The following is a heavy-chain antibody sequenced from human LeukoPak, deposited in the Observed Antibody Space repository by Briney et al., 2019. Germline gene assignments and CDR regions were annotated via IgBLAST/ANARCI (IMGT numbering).Heavy chain of an antibody. J-gene: IGHJ5*02. CDR1: GFTFSSSA. Sequence: GGSLRLSCAASGFTFSSSAMSWVRQAPGKGLEWVSAISETGDRTHYADSVKGRFTVSRDNPKDTLYLQMDSLRAEDTAVYYCAKQFVDIWGQGTLVTVSS. CDR2: ISETGDRT. V-gene: IGHV3-23*01. D-gene: IGHD5-24*01. CDR3: AKQFVDI.